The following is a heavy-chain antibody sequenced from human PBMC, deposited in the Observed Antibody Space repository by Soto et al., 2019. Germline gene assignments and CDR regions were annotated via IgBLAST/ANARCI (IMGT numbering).Heavy chain of an antibody. CDR1: GGSISSSNW. Sequence: PSETLSLTCTVSGGSISSSNWWSWVRQPPGKGLEWIGEIYHSGSTNYNPSLKSRVTISVDKSKNQFSLKLSSVTAADTAVYYCARYTKAGLWAPFDPWGQGTLVTVSS. J-gene: IGHJ5*02. V-gene: IGHV4-4*02. CDR2: IYHSGST. D-gene: IGHD5-18*01. CDR3: ARYTKAGLWAPFDP.